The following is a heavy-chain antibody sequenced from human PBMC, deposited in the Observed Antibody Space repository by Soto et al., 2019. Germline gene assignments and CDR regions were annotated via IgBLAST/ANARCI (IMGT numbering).Heavy chain of an antibody. CDR3: AGTNYYDSSGYYRSYYYYGMDV. CDR1: GFTFSSYA. D-gene: IGHD3-22*01. V-gene: IGHV3-23*01. J-gene: IGHJ6*02. CDR2: ISGSGGST. Sequence: EVQLLESGGGLVQPGGSLRLSCAASGFTFSSYAMSWVRQAPGKGLEWVSAISGSGGSTYYADSVKGRFTISRDNSKNTLYLQMNSLRAEDTAVYYCAGTNYYDSSGYYRSYYYYGMDVWGQGTTVTVSS.